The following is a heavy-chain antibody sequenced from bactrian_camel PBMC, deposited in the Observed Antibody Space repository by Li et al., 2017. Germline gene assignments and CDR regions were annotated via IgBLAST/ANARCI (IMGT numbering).Heavy chain of an antibody. V-gene: IGHV3S1*01. CDR2: VVSRGRAT. J-gene: IGHJ4*01. CDR3: AAKLRNCWQATVPEFNY. D-gene: IGHD7*01. CDR1: GYSYSGNC. Sequence: HVQLVESGGGSVQAGGSLRLSCAVSGYSYSGNCMGWFRQAPGKEREGVAAVVSRGRATYYADSVKGRFTISQDNRANIMFLQMNTLKPEDTALYYCAAKLRNCWQATVPEFNYWGQGTQVTVS.